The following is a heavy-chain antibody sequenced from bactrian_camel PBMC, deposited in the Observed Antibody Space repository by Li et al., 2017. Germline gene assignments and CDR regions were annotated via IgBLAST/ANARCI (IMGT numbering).Heavy chain of an antibody. CDR2: ISGDGMYE. CDR1: GFTFSTYY. J-gene: IGHJ4*01. Sequence: DVQLVESGGGLVQPGGSLRLSCAASGFTFSTYYMSWVRQAPGKGLEWVSRISGDGMYEYYVESVRGRFTISRDNAKSTVYLQMDNLKIEDTAVYYCATDFGGGNFDVKGRPGTQVTVS. D-gene: IGHD7*01. V-gene: IGHV3S40*01.